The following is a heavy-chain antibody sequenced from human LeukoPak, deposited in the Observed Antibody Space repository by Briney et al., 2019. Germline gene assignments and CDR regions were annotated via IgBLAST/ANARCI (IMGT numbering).Heavy chain of an antibody. CDR1: GFTFSSYA. CDR2: ISGSGGST. CDR3: AKSGSGSYYLDAFDI. J-gene: IGHJ3*02. V-gene: IGHV3-23*01. D-gene: IGHD1-26*01. Sequence: TGGSLRLSCAASGFTFSSYAMSWVRQAPGKGLEWVSAISGSGGSTYYADSVKGRFTISRDNSKNTLYLQMNSLRAEDTAVYYCAKSGSGSYYLDAFDIWGQGTMVTVSS.